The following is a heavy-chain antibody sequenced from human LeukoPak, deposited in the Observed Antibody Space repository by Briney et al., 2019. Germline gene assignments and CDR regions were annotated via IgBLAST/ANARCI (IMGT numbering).Heavy chain of an antibody. CDR3: AREYYYDRSGYLFDY. J-gene: IGHJ4*02. D-gene: IGHD3-22*01. CDR2: LYSGGDT. Sequence: GGSLRLSCAASGFIVSSNYMSWVRQAPGKGLDWVSVLYSGGDTYYADSVKGRFTFSRDNSKNTLYLQMNSLRAEDTAVYYCAREYYYDRSGYLFDYWGQGTLVTVSS. V-gene: IGHV3-66*02. CDR1: GFIVSSNY.